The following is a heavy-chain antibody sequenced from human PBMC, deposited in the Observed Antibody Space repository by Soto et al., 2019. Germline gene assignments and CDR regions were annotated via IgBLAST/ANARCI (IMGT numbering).Heavy chain of an antibody. J-gene: IGHJ4*02. D-gene: IGHD1-7*01. Sequence: PSETLSLTCAVYGGSFSGYYWSWIRQPPGKGLEWIGEINHSGSTNYNPPLKSRVTISVDTSKNQFSLKVTSLTAADTAVYYCASRDPGTSVDYWGQGTLVTVSS. V-gene: IGHV4-34*01. CDR3: ASRDPGTSVDY. CDR1: GGSFSGYY. CDR2: INHSGST.